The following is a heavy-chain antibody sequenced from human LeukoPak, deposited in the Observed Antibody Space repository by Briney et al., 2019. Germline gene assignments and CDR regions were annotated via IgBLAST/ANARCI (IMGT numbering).Heavy chain of an antibody. J-gene: IGHJ3*02. Sequence: ASVKVSCKASGYTFTSYDINWVRQATGQGLEWMGWMNPNSGNTGYAQKFQGRVTMTRNTSISTAYMELSSLRSEDTAVYYCARGSSSGRDDAFDIWGQGTMVTVSS. CDR1: GYTFTSYD. V-gene: IGHV1-8*01. CDR2: MNPNSGNT. CDR3: ARGSSSGRDDAFDI. D-gene: IGHD6-19*01.